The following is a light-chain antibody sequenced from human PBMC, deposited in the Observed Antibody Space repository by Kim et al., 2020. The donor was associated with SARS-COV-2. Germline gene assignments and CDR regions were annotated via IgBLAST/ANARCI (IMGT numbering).Light chain of an antibody. CDR1: NVNIGARYD. CDR2: GNS. Sequence: SVTISCTGSNVNIGARYDVNWYPHLPETAPKLLIYGNSHRPSGVPDRFSGSKSGTSASLAITGLQAEDEADYYCQAYDSSLSGSRVFGGGTQLTVL. J-gene: IGLJ3*02. V-gene: IGLV1-40*01. CDR3: QAYDSSLSGSRV.